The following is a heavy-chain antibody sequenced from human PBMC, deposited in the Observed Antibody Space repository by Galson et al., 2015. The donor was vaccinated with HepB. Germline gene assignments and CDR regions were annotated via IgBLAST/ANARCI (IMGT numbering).Heavy chain of an antibody. J-gene: IGHJ5*02. Sequence: SVKVSCKASGYTFTSYAINWVRQAPGQGLEWMGWINTNTGNPTYAQGFTGRFVFSLDTSVSTAYLQISSLKAEDTAVYYCARDGPYDYLPRAAFDPWGQGTLVTVSS. V-gene: IGHV7-4-1*02. CDR3: ARDGPYDYLPRAAFDP. D-gene: IGHD3-16*01. CDR1: GYTFTSYA. CDR2: INTNTGNP.